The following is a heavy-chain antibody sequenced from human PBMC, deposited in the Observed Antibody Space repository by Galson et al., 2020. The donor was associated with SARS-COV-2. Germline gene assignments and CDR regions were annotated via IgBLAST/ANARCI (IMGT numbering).Heavy chain of an antibody. Sequence: GESLKISCAASGFPFGTYAMSWVRQAPGKGLECVSSISAAGGSTYYADSVKGRFTVSSDNFKNTLYLQMNSLRAEDRAVYYCAKRNMGGIVRETLVDYWGQGTLVTVSS. CDR1: GFPFGTYA. V-gene: IGHV3-23*01. J-gene: IGHJ4*02. D-gene: IGHD1-26*01. CDR2: ISAAGGST. CDR3: AKRNMGGIVRETLVDY.